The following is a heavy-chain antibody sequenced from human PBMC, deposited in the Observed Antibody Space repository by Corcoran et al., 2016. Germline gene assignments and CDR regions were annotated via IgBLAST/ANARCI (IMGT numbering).Heavy chain of an antibody. CDR1: GFTFSSYG. Sequence: QVQLVESGGGVVQPGRSLRLSCAASGFTFSSYGMHWVRQAPGKGLEWVAVISYDGSNKYYADSVKGRFTISRDNSKNTLYLQMNSLRAEDTAVYYCAKDSAVTTDYYYGMDVWGQGTTVTVSS. J-gene: IGHJ6*02. CDR2: ISYDGSNK. D-gene: IGHD4-17*01. V-gene: IGHV3-30*18. CDR3: AKDSAVTTDYYYGMDV.